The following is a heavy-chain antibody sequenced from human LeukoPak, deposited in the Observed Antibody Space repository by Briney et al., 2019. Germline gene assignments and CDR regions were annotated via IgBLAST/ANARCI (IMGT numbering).Heavy chain of an antibody. CDR2: IKSKTDGGTT. Sequence: GGSLRLSCAASGFTFSNAWMSWVRQAPGKGLEWVGRIKSKTDGGTTDYAAPVKGRFTISRDDSKNTLYLQMNSLKTEDTAVYYCTTDHTQGAPDMVLFDYWGQGTLVTVSS. D-gene: IGHD1-14*01. V-gene: IGHV3-15*01. CDR3: TTDHTQGAPDMVLFDY. CDR1: GFTFSNAW. J-gene: IGHJ4*02.